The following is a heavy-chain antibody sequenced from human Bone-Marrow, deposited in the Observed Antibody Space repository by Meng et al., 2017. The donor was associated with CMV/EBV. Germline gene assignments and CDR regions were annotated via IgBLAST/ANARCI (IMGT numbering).Heavy chain of an antibody. V-gene: IGHV3-48*04. CDR2: ISSSSSTI. CDR1: GFTFSSYS. J-gene: IGHJ1*01. Sequence: GGSLRLSCAASGFTFSSYSMNWVRQAPGKGLEWVSYISSSSSTIYYADSVKGRFTISRDNAKNSLYLQMNSLRAEDTAVYYCARDRPYYYGSGSYYNGHFQHWGQGTRVTVSS. CDR3: ARDRPYYYGSGSYYNGHFQH. D-gene: IGHD3-10*01.